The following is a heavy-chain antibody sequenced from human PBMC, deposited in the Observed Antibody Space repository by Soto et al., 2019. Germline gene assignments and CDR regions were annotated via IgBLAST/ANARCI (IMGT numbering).Heavy chain of an antibody. Sequence: SVKASCPASGASISSYAISWVRQAPKQGLEWTGGIIPIFGTVNYAQDFQGRVPITADESKSTAYMKLSSLRSEATAVYYCSRADCYDILTSNYEPLAYWGQGTLVTVSS. CDR2: IIPIFGTV. J-gene: IGHJ4*02. CDR1: GASISSYA. CDR3: SRADCYDILTSNYEPLAY. D-gene: IGHD3-9*01. V-gene: IGHV1-69*01.